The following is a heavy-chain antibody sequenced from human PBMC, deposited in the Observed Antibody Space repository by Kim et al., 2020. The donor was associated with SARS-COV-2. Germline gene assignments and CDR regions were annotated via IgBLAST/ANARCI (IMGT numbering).Heavy chain of an antibody. D-gene: IGHD3-10*01. CDR2: INSDGSTT. Sequence: GGSLRLSCAASGFTFRSYWMHWVRQAPGKGLVWVSRINSDGSTTSYADSVKGRFTISRDNAKNTLYLQMNSLRDEDTAFYYCARGGQQSMVGGWFDPWGQGTLVTVSS. J-gene: IGHJ5*02. V-gene: IGHV3-74*01. CDR1: GFTFRSYW. CDR3: ARGGQQSMVGGWFDP.